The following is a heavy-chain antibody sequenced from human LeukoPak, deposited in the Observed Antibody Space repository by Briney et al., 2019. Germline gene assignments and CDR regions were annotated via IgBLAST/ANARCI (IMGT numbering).Heavy chain of an antibody. V-gene: IGHV3-21*01. CDR1: GFPFSSYS. CDR3: ARADSSVWSHYYYMDV. D-gene: IGHD6-19*01. CDR2: ISSSSSYR. Sequence: GGSLRLSCAASGFPFSSYSMIWLRQAPRQGLDWVSSISSSSSYRSYADSVKGRFTISRDNAKNSLYLQMNSLRAEDTAVYYCARADSSVWSHYYYMDVWGKGTTVTVSS. J-gene: IGHJ6*03.